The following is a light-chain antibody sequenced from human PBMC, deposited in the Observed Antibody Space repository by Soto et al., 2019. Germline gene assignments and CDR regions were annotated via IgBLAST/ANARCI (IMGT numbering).Light chain of an antibody. J-gene: IGKJ2*01. Sequence: EIVLTQSPGTLSVSPGERDTLSCRASQSVSGTYLAWYQQKPGQAPRLLIYGASGRAAGIPDRFSGSGFGTDFTLIISRLEPEDFAVYYCQQYGTSPPAYTFGQGTKLEIK. CDR3: QQYGTSPPAYT. V-gene: IGKV3-20*01. CDR1: QSVSGTY. CDR2: GAS.